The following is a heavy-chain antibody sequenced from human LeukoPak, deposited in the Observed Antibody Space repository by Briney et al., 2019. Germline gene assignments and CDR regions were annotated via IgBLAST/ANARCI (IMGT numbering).Heavy chain of an antibody. D-gene: IGHD3-10*01. J-gene: IGHJ4*02. CDR3: AKEDITLVRGVFY. CDR2: ISGGGGST. V-gene: IGHV3-23*01. Sequence: GGSLRLSCAASGFTFSSYAMSWVRQTPGKGLEWVSTISGGGGSTFYADSVKGRFTISRDNFKNTPYLQMNSLRAEDTAVYYCAKEDITLVRGVFYWGQGTLVTVSS. CDR1: GFTFSSYA.